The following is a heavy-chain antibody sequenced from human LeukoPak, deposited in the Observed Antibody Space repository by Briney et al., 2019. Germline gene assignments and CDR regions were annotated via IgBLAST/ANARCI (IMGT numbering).Heavy chain of an antibody. J-gene: IGHJ4*02. CDR1: GYRFTTSW. CDR3: ARRNSGTFWVD. D-gene: IGHD1-26*01. V-gene: IGHV5-51*01. Sequence: GESLKISCVCSGYRFTTSWIGWVRQMPGKGLEWMGIIYPGDSDTRYSPSFQGQVTISADKSITTAYLQWSSLKASDSAMYYCARRNSGTFWVDWGQGTLVTVSS. CDR2: IYPGDSDT.